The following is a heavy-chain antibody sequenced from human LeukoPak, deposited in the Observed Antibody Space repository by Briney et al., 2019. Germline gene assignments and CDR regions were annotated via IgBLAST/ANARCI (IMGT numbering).Heavy chain of an antibody. CDR1: GFTFSNNV. V-gene: IGHV3-23*01. CDR3: AKPPGLVGVGDY. CDR2: ISANGDVT. Sequence: GGSLRLSCEASGFTFSNNVMTWVRQVPGKGLEWVSYISANGDVTYYADSVKGRFTISRDNSNNTTYLQMNSLRAEDAAVYFCAKPPGLVGVGDYWGQGTLVTVSS. D-gene: IGHD1-26*01. J-gene: IGHJ4*02.